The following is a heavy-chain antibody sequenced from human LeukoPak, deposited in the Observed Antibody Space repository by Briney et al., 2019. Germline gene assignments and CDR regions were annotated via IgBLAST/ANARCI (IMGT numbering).Heavy chain of an antibody. D-gene: IGHD3-10*01. CDR3: ARELITMVRGVIPYRYYYYGMDV. CDR1: GFTFSSYW. CDR2: IKQDGSEK. Sequence: QPGGSLRLSCAASGFTFSSYWMSWVRQAPGKGLEWVANIKQDGSEKYYVDSVKGRFTISRDNAKNSLYLQMNSLRAEDTAVYYCARELITMVRGVIPYRYYYYGMDVWGQGTTVTVSS. V-gene: IGHV3-7*01. J-gene: IGHJ6*02.